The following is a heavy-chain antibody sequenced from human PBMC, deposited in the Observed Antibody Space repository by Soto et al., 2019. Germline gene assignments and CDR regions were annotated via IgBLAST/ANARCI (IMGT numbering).Heavy chain of an antibody. CDR1: TGSVDSRDHY. J-gene: IGHJ4*02. CDR2: FYHSGST. Sequence: SETRSRACPVSTGSVDSRDHYWIWIRQSPERVLEWIGHFYHSGSTYYNPSLRSRASISNDLSKNQFFLELSSVTGADTAVYFCARIYWLRDSSGYHHPFDYWGLGTLVTVSS. CDR3: ARIYWLRDSSGYHHPFDY. D-gene: IGHD6-19*01. V-gene: IGHV4-30-4*01.